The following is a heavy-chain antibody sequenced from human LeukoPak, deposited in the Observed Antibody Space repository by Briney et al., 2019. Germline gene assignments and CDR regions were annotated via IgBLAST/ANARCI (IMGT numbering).Heavy chain of an antibody. V-gene: IGHV4-59*01. CDR3: ARGGYYGSGNDFRFDP. J-gene: IGHJ5*02. CDR1: GGPINSYY. D-gene: IGHD3-10*01. CDR2: IHYTGST. Sequence: KSSETLSLTCTVSGGPINSYYWSWIRQPPGKGLECIGYIHYTGSTNYNPSLKSRVTISVDTSKNQFSLKLSSVTAADTAIYYCARGGYYGSGNDFRFDPWGQGTLVTVSS.